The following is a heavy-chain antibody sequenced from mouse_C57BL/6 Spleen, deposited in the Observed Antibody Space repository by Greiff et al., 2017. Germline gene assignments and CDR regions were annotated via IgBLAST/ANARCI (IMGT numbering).Heavy chain of an antibody. J-gene: IGHJ2*01. V-gene: IGHV1-54*01. CDR3: ARKGLDSSGYY. Sequence: QVHVKQSGAELVRPGISVKVSCKASGYAFTNYLIEWVKQRPGQGLEWIGVINPGSGGTNYNEKFKGKATLTADKSSSTAYRQLSSLTSEDSAVYFCARKGLDSSGYYWGQGTTLTVSS. D-gene: IGHD3-2*02. CDR1: GYAFTNYL. CDR2: INPGSGGT.